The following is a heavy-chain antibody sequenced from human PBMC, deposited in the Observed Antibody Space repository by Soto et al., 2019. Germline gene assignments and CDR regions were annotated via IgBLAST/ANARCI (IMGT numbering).Heavy chain of an antibody. Sequence: QVQLVESGGGVVQPGRSLRLSCATSGFTFSSYAIHWVRQAPGKGLEWVAIISYDGRNKYYADSVKGRFTISRDNSKNTLYLQMNSLRAEDTAVYYCARGYGGNSGAFDIWGQGTMVTVSS. D-gene: IGHD2-21*02. CDR1: GFTFSSYA. CDR3: ARGYGGNSGAFDI. V-gene: IGHV3-30*04. J-gene: IGHJ3*02. CDR2: ISYDGRNK.